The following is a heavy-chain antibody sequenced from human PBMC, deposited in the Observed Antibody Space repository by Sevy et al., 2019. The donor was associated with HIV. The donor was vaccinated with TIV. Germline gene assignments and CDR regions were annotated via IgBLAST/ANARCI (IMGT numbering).Heavy chain of an antibody. CDR2: VDNDGSGT. V-gene: IGHV3-74*01. CDR3: TRDMYGIDY. D-gene: IGHD2-8*01. Sequence: GGSLRLSCVASGFTFTNYWMHWVRQAPGKGLVWVSRVDNDGSGTNYAASVKGRFTISRDNPKNTVYLQMNSLRAEDTAVYYCTRDMYGIDYWGQGTLVTVSS. CDR1: GFTFTNYW. J-gene: IGHJ4*02.